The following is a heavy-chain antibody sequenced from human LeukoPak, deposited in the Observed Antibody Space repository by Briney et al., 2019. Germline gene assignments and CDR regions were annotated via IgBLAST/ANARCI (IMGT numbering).Heavy chain of an antibody. V-gene: IGHV3-30*18. CDR1: GFTFSSYG. Sequence: GGSLRLSCAASGFTFSSYGMHWVRQAPGKGREWVAVITSDGNNKFYAEAVKGRFTISRDNVKNTLYLQMNSLRPEDAAMYFCAKDNYDSSGIWDYWGQGTLVTVSS. CDR3: AKDNYDSSGIWDY. D-gene: IGHD3-16*01. J-gene: IGHJ4*02. CDR2: ITSDGNNK.